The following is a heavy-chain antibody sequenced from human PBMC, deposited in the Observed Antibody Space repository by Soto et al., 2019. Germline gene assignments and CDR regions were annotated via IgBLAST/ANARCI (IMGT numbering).Heavy chain of an antibody. J-gene: IGHJ4*02. CDR2: INPTGGST. V-gene: IGHV1-46*01. Sequence: QVQLVQSGAEVTKPGASVKVSCKASGYTFINYYIHWVRQAPGRGLEWLAIINPTGGSTNYAKKVQRKLTFTIDQSTSTVHLAVSRLTLEDTAMYSCARQQAAGDIWGQGTLVTVSS. CDR3: ARQQAAGDI. CDR1: GYTFINYY. D-gene: IGHD2-21*01.